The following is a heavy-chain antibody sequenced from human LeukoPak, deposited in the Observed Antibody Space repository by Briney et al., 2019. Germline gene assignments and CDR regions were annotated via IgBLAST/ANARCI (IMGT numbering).Heavy chain of an antibody. Sequence: GASVKVSCKASGYTFTSYGISWVRQAPGQGLEWMGWISAYNGNTNYAQKLQGRVTMTTDTSTSTAYMELRSLRSDDTAVYYCARDVGIVGAPAITDIWGQGTMVTVSS. CDR1: GYTFTSYG. CDR3: ARDVGIVGAPAITDI. V-gene: IGHV1-18*01. CDR2: ISAYNGNT. D-gene: IGHD1-26*01. J-gene: IGHJ3*02.